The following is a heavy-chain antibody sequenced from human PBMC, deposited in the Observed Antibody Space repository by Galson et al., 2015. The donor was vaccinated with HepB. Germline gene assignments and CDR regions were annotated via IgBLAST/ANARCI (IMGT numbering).Heavy chain of an antibody. CDR3: TRGDGVDSWYSEF. CDR1: GFEFSMYS. CDR2: ISGNSGRI. V-gene: IGHV3-48*02. D-gene: IGHD1-26*01. J-gene: IGHJ4*02. Sequence: SLRLSCAASGFEFSMYSMNWVRQAPGKGLEWISYISGNSGRIDYADSVQGRFTISRDNARNSMYLQMRSLKDEDTAVYFCTRGDGVDSWYSEFWGQGTLVTVSS.